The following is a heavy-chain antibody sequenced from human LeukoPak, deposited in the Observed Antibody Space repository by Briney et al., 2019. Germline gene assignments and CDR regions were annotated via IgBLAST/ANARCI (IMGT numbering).Heavy chain of an antibody. J-gene: IGHJ4*02. CDR1: GDSVSSTRAA. V-gene: IGHV6-1*01. D-gene: IGHD1-26*01. Sequence: SQTLSLTCVISGDSVSSTRAAWDWIRQSPSRGLEWLGRTYYKSQWLNDYAPSVKSRISINADTATNQFSLKLSSVTAADTAVYYCARDSLVGAYYYFNYWGQGTLVTVSS. CDR3: ARDSLVGAYYYFNY. CDR2: TYYKSQWLN.